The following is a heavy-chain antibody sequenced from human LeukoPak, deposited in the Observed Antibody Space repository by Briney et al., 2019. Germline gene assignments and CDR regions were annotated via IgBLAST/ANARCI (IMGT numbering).Heavy chain of an antibody. D-gene: IGHD3-10*01. CDR1: GFTFSNYA. CDR3: AKKRVITTPDAIDWYFDL. CDR2: LSGGGGAT. J-gene: IGHJ2*01. Sequence: GGSLRLSCAASGFTFSNYAMTWVRQAPGKGLEGVSILSGGGGATYYADSVKGRFTISRDNSENTLFLQMNNLGAEDTAVYYCAKKRVITTPDAIDWYFDLWGRGTLVTVSS. V-gene: IGHV3-23*01.